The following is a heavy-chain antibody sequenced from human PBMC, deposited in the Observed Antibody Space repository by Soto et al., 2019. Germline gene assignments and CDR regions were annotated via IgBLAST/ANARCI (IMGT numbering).Heavy chain of an antibody. CDR3: ATDLVAGTTSPYYYYGMDV. Sequence: ASVKVSCKVSRYTLTELSMHWVRQAPGKGLEWMGGFDPEDGETVYAQKFQGRVTMTEDTSTDTAYMELSSLRSEDTAVYYCATDLVAGTTSPYYYYGMDVWGQGTTVTAP. D-gene: IGHD1-7*01. CDR2: FDPEDGET. CDR1: RYTLTELS. J-gene: IGHJ6*02. V-gene: IGHV1-24*01.